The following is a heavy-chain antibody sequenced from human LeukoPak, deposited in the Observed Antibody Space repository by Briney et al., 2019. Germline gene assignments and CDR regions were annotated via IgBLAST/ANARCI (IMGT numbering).Heavy chain of an antibody. J-gene: IGHJ5*02. CDR2: IIPIFGTA. Sequence: SVKVSCKASGGTFSSYAISWVRQAPGQGLEWMGGIIPIFGTANYAQKFQGRVTITADESTSTAYMELSSLRSEDTAVYYCARVPIVVVPAAIRPSYNWFDPWGQGTLVTVSS. CDR1: GGTFSSYA. V-gene: IGHV1-69*01. CDR3: ARVPIVVVPAAIRPSYNWFDP. D-gene: IGHD2-2*01.